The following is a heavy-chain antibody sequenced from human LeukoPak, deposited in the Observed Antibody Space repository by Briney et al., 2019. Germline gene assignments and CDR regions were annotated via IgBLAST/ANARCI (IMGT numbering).Heavy chain of an antibody. J-gene: IGHJ4*01. D-gene: IGHD3-9*01. CDR1: GYTFTSYG. V-gene: IGHV1-18*01. CDR3: AREPGTYFRILTGYYTPYYFDL. Sequence: ASVKVSCKASGYTFTSYGISWVRQAPGQGLEWMGWISTYNADTDYAQKFQGRVTMTTETSTSTAYMELRSLTSDDTAVYYCAREPGTYFRILTGYYTPYYFDLWGPGNLVTVSS. CDR2: ISTYNADT.